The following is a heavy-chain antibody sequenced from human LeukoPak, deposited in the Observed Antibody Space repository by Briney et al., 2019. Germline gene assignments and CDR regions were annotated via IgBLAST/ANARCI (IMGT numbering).Heavy chain of an antibody. D-gene: IGHD2-2*01. CDR3: TRHALGYCSSTSCYLSDY. V-gene: IGHV3-73*01. CDR1: GFTFSGSA. J-gene: IGHJ4*02. CDR2: IRSRANSHAT. Sequence: GGSLRLSCAASGFTFSGSAMHWVRQASGKGLEWVGRIRSRANSHATAYAASVKGRFTISRDDSKNTAYLQMNSLKTEDTAVYYCTRHALGYCSSTSCYLSDYWGQGTLVTVSS.